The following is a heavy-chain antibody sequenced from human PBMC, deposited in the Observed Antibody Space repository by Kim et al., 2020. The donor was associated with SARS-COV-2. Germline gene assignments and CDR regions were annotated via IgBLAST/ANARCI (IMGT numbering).Heavy chain of an antibody. J-gene: IGHJ4*02. CDR1: GFTFSSYG. D-gene: IGHD3-9*01. V-gene: IGHV3-33*01. CDR2: IWYDGSNK. Sequence: GGSLRLSCAASGFTFSSYGMHWVRQAPGKGLEWVAVIWYDGSNKYYADSVKGRFTISRDNSKNTLYLQMNSLRAEDTAVYYCARDFTHNYDILTGYFDYWGQGTLVTVSS. CDR3: ARDFTHNYDILTGYFDY.